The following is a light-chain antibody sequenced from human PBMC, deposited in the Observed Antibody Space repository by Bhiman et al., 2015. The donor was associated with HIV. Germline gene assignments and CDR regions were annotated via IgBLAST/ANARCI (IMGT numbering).Light chain of an antibody. CDR1: ALTKKY. Sequence: SYELTQPPSVSVSPGQTASITCSGDALTKKYAYWYQQRPGQAPVLVIYKDTERPSGIPERFSGSSSGTTITLTITGVQPEDEGDYYCQSADSSGTYYVFGDGTTVTVL. CDR3: QSADSSGTYYV. J-gene: IGLJ1*01. CDR2: KDT. V-gene: IGLV3-25*03.